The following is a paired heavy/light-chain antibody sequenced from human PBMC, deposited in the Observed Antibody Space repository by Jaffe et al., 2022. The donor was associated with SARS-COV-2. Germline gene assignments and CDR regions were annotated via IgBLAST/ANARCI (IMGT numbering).Light chain of an antibody. CDR2: DTS. Sequence: EIVLTQSPATLSLSPGERATLSCRASQNVGYYLGWYQQKPGQAPRLLIYDTSNRAAGIPARFSGSGSGTDFTLTISSLEPEDFAVYYCQHRAQWPLTFGGGTKVEIK. J-gene: IGKJ4*01. CDR1: QNVGYY. V-gene: IGKV3-11*01. CDR3: QHRAQWPLT.
Heavy chain of an antibody. CDR1: GFIFSDYW. J-gene: IGHJ4*02. CDR2: IRVDGGEE. D-gene: IGHD3-10*02. Sequence: EVYLVESGGDLVPPGGSLRLSCAASGFIFSDYWMTWVRQAPGKGLEWVANIRVDGGEEHYADSVMGRFTISRDNSKTSLFLQMHSLRAEDTAMYYCARAVLPYVYFDFWGQGTLVTVSS. V-gene: IGHV3-7*03. CDR3: ARAVLPYVYFDF.